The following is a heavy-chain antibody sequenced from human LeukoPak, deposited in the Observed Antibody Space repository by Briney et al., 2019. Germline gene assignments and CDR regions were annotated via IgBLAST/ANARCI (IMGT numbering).Heavy chain of an antibody. V-gene: IGHV3-21*01. Sequence: PGGSLRLSCAASGFTFSSYSINWVRQAPGKGLEWVSSISSSSTYIYYADSVKGRFTISRDNAKNSLYLQMNSLRAEDTAVYYCARGATGAVAAPYDYWGQGTLVTVSS. CDR1: GFTFSSYS. J-gene: IGHJ4*02. CDR3: ARGATGAVAAPYDY. D-gene: IGHD6-19*01. CDR2: ISSSSTYI.